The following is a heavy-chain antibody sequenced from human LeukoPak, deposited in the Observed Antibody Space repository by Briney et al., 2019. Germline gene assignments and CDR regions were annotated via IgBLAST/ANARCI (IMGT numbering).Heavy chain of an antibody. D-gene: IGHD3-3*01. CDR1: GFHFRSYI. Sequence: GGSLRLSCAASGFHFRSYIMSWVRQAPGKGLEWVSTVSGSGGRTYYADSVKGRFTISRDNSKNTLYLQMNSLRVEDTAVYYCAKNRDLRFLEWLSEGPPDYWGQGTLITVSS. J-gene: IGHJ4*02. CDR2: VSGSGGRT. V-gene: IGHV3-23*01. CDR3: AKNRDLRFLEWLSEGPPDY.